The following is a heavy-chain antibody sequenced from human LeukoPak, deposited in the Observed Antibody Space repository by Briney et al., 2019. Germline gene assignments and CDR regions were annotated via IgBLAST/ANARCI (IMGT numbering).Heavy chain of an antibody. CDR1: GYTFTTYY. CDR3: ARDYWTGYYFDI. J-gene: IGHJ3*02. CDR2: INPSGSDT. D-gene: IGHD3/OR15-3a*01. Sequence: ASVKVSCKASGYTFTTYYMHWVRQAPGQGLEWMGIINPSGSDTIYAQKFQGRVTMTRDTSISTAFMEVSRLRSDDTAVYYCARDYWTGYYFDIWGQGTMVTVSS. V-gene: IGHV1-46*01.